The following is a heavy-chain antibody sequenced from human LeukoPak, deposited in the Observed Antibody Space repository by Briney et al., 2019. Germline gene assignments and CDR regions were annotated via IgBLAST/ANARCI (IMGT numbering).Heavy chain of an antibody. CDR2: IYYSGST. V-gene: IGHV4-59*08. CDR3: ARVHGSGSYHAFAFDY. D-gene: IGHD3-10*01. J-gene: IGHJ4*02. CDR1: GGSISSYY. Sequence: SETLSLTCTVSGGSISSYYWSWIRQPPGKGLEWIGYIYYSGSTNYNPSLKSRVTISVDTSKNQFSLKLSSVTAADTAVYYCARVHGSGSYHAFAFDYWGQGTLVTVSS.